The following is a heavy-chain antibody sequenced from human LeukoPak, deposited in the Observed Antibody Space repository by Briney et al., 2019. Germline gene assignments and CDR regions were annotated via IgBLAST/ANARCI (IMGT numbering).Heavy chain of an antibody. CDR3: AKDHCSSTSCSSNYFDY. CDR1: GFTFGSYG. D-gene: IGHD2-2*01. V-gene: IGHV3-30*02. CDR2: MRYDGSNK. J-gene: IGHJ4*02. Sequence: GGSLRLSCAASGFTFGSYGMHWVRQAPGKGLEWVAFMRYDGSNKYYADSVKGRFTISRDNSKNTLYLQMNSLRAEDTAVYYCAKDHCSSTSCSSNYFDYWGQGTLVTVSS.